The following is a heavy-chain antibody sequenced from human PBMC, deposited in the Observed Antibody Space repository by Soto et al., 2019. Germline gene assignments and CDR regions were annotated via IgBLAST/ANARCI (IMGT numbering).Heavy chain of an antibody. D-gene: IGHD1-7*01. V-gene: IGHV3-9*01. J-gene: IGHJ3*02. CDR2: ISWNSGSI. Sequence: EVQLVESGGGLVQPGRSLRLSCAASGFTFDDYAMHWVRQAPGKGLEWVSGISWNSGSIGYADSVKGRFTISRDNAKNSLYLQMNSLRAEDTALYYCAKDINPFWNYVAFDIWGQGTMVTVSS. CDR3: AKDINPFWNYVAFDI. CDR1: GFTFDDYA.